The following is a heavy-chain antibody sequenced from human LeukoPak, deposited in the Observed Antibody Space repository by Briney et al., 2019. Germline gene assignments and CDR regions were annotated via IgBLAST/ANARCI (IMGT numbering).Heavy chain of an antibody. V-gene: IGHV4-31*03. CDR3: AREVVPAAFAMDV. D-gene: IGHD2-2*01. J-gene: IGHJ6*02. CDR1: GGSISSGGYY. CDR2: IYYSGST. Sequence: SETLSLTCTVSGGSISSGGYYWCWIRQHPGKGLEWIGYIYYSGSTYYNPSLKSRLTISVDTSKNQFSLKLSSVTAADTAVYYCAREVVPAAFAMDVWGQGTTVTVSS.